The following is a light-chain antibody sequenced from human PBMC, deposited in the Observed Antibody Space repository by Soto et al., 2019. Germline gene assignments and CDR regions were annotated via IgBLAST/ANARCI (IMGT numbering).Light chain of an antibody. V-gene: IGKV1-5*01. CDR1: QSISSW. CDR2: DAS. CDR3: QQYNSYPYT. Sequence: DIQMTQSPSTLSASVGDRATISCRASQSISSWLAWYQQKPGKAPKLLINDASSLQSGVPSRFSGSGSGTQFTLTISSLQPDDFATYYCQQYNSYPYTVGQGTKVDIK. J-gene: IGKJ2*01.